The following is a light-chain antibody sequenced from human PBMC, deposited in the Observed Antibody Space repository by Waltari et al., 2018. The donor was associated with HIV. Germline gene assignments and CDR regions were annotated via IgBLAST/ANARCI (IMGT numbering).Light chain of an antibody. CDR1: SSNIGTNS. CDR2: RNN. J-gene: IGLJ2*01. V-gene: IGLV1-47*01. CDR3: AAWDDTLTVV. Sequence: QSVLTQPPSASGTPGQSVPISCSGPSSNIGTNSVYWYQQFPGTAPKLLIYRNNKRPSGVPDRFSGSKSGTSASLDISGLRSDDEAEYYCAAWDDTLTVVFGGGTKLTVL.